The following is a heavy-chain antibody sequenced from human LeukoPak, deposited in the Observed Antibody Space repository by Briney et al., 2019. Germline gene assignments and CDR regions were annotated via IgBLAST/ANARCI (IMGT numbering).Heavy chain of an antibody. CDR3: ARDYELGTPGSAYEFFDY. CDR2: INPNSGGT. D-gene: IGHD3-10*01. J-gene: IGHJ4*02. V-gene: IGHV1-2*02. Sequence: ASVKVSCKAFGYTFTDHFMQWVRHAPGQGLEWMGWINPNSGGTSYAQKFKGRVTMTRDTSINTVYMELSRLGSDDTAVYYCARDYELGTPGSAYEFFDYWGQGTLVTVSS. CDR1: GYTFTDHF.